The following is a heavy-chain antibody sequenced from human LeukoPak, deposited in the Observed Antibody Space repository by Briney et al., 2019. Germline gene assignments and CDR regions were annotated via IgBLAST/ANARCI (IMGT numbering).Heavy chain of an antibody. CDR1: GFPFSSYW. J-gene: IGHJ4*02. D-gene: IGHD5-24*01. CDR3: TRVGYIDEGIDY. Sequence: GGSLRLSCVASGFPFSSYWMTWVRQAPGKGLEWVANIKQDGSKKSYVDSAKGRFTISRDNAKNSLYLQMNSLRAEDTAIYYCTRVGYIDEGIDYWGQGTLVTVSS. CDR2: IKQDGSKK. V-gene: IGHV3-7*04.